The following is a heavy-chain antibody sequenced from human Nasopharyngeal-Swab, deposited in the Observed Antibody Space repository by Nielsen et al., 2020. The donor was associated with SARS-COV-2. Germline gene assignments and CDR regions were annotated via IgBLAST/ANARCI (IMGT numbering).Heavy chain of an antibody. CDR1: GSVISSYA. D-gene: IGHD6-19*01. CDR3: ARDTRAGPTHPPEVPSWFDP. J-gene: IGHJ5*02. Sequence: LKLYCAASGSVISSYALHLGRPARGKGLERVAVKPNDGSNKYYADSVKGRLTTSRDNAKTTLYQQMNSLRAEDTAVYDCARDTRAGPTHPPEVPSWFDPWGQGTLVTVSS. V-gene: IGHV3-30*04. CDR2: KPNDGSNK.